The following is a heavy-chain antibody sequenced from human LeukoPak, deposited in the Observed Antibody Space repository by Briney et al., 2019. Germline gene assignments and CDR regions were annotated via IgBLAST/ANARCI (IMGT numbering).Heavy chain of an antibody. V-gene: IGHV3-21*01. J-gene: IGHJ6*03. CDR1: GFTFSSYS. Sequence: GGSLRLSCAASGFTFSSYSMNWVRQAPGKGLEWVSSISSSSSYIYYADSVKGRFTISRDNAKNSLYLQMNSLRAEDTAVYYCARDRSAYDYDKRRFYYYMDVWGKGTTVTISS. CDR2: ISSSSSYI. CDR3: ARDRSAYDYDKRRFYYYMDV. D-gene: IGHD5-12*01.